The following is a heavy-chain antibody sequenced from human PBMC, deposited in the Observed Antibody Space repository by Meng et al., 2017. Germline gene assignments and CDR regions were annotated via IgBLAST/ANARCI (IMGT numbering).Heavy chain of an antibody. V-gene: IGHV4-61*02. Sequence: QGELQGSGPCLGRPSQTLSLTCSVSGVSLRGNSYYWSWIRQPAGKGLEWIGRIYTSGGTKYNPSLSTRVTMSVDASKTQFSLRLTSVTAADTAVYYCARDYGDYSPWFDPWGQGILVTVSS. CDR2: IYTSGGT. CDR3: ARDYGDYSPWFDP. D-gene: IGHD4-17*01. J-gene: IGHJ5*02. CDR1: GVSLRGNSYY.